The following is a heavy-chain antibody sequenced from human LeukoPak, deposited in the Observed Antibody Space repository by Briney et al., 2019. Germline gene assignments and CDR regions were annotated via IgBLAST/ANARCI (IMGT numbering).Heavy chain of an antibody. J-gene: IGHJ4*02. Sequence: VSVKVSCKASGYTFTSYGISWVRQAPGQGLEWMGWISAYNGNTNYAQKLQGRVTMTTDTSTSTAYTELRSLRSDDTAVYYCAREYCSSTSCYSDYWGQGTLVTVSS. CDR1: GYTFTSYG. CDR2: ISAYNGNT. CDR3: AREYCSSTSCYSDY. V-gene: IGHV1-18*01. D-gene: IGHD2-2*01.